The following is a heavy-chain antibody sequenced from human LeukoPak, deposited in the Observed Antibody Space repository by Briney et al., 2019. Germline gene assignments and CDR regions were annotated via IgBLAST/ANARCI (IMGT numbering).Heavy chain of an antibody. J-gene: IGHJ4*02. CDR1: GGSISSGYY. D-gene: IGHD3-16*01. CDR3: ARDRLGLFDY. Sequence: PSETLSLTCTVSGGSISSGYYWGWIRQPPGKGLEWIGSIYHSGSTYYNPSLKSRVTISVDTSKNQFSLKLSSVTAADTAVYYCARDRLGLFDYWGQGTLVTVSS. V-gene: IGHV4-38-2*02. CDR2: IYHSGST.